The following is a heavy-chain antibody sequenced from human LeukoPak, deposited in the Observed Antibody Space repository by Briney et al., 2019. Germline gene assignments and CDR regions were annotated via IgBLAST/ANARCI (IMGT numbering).Heavy chain of an antibody. J-gene: IGHJ4*02. CDR2: IKHDGSEK. V-gene: IGHV3-7*01. CDR1: GFTFSTYW. D-gene: IGHD6-6*01. CDR3: VSEYASSSPDS. Sequence: GGSLRLSCAASGFTFSTYWMSWVRQAPGKGLEWVANIKHDGSEKYYVDSVKGRFTISRDNAKNSLYLQMNSLRAEDTAVYYCVSEYASSSPDSWGQGTLVTVSS.